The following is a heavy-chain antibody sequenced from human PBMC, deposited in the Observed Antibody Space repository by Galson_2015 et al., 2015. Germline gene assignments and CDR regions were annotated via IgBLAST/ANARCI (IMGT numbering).Heavy chain of an antibody. CDR2: ISAYNGNT. J-gene: IGHJ6*02. CDR3: ARDPGPVTTDDYYYGMDV. Sequence: SVKVSCKASGYTFTSYGISWVRQAPGQGLEWMGWISAYNGNTNYAQKLQGRVTMTTDTSTSTAYMELRSLRSDDTAVYYCARDPGPVTTDDYYYGMDVWGQGTTVTVSS. CDR1: GYTFTSYG. V-gene: IGHV1-18*04. D-gene: IGHD4-17*01.